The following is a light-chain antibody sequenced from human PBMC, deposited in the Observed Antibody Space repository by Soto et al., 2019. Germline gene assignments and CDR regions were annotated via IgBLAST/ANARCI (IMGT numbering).Light chain of an antibody. Sequence: QSVLTQPASVSGSPGQSITISCTGTSTDPATYDLVSWYQQHPGKAPQLIIYEVAKRPSGVSARFSGSQSDDTASLTISGLQAADEAYYYCCSRLFGGGTKLTVL. J-gene: IGLJ2*01. V-gene: IGLV2-23*02. CDR1: STDPATYDL. CDR2: EVA. CDR3: CSRL.